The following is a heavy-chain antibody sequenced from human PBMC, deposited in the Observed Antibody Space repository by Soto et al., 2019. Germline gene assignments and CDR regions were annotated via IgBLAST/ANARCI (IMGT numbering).Heavy chain of an antibody. V-gene: IGHV4-59*01. Sequence: PSETLSLTCTVSGGSISSYYWSWIRQPPGKGLEWIGYIYYSGSTNYNPSLKSRVTISVDTSKNQFSLKLSSVTAADTAVYYCARSYSSSWYLFDYWGQGTLVTVSS. D-gene: IGHD6-13*01. CDR3: ARSYSSSWYLFDY. CDR2: IYYSGST. CDR1: GGSISSYY. J-gene: IGHJ4*02.